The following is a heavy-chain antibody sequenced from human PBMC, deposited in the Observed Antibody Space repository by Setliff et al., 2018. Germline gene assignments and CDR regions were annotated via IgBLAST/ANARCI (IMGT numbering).Heavy chain of an antibody. V-gene: IGHV1-69*13. J-gene: IGHJ2*01. Sequence: VASVKVSCKASGDTFNTYAFSWVRQAPGQGLEWMGWINNYSFKTNYAQKFQGRVTITADESTTTTYMELSSLRSDVTAVYYCATIYGYNSLAWYSDLWGRGTLVTVSS. CDR1: GDTFNTYA. D-gene: IGHD5-18*01. CDR2: INNYSFKT. CDR3: ATIYGYNSLAWYSDL.